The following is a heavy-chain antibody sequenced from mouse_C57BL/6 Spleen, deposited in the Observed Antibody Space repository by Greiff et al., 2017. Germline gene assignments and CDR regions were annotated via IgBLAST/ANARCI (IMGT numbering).Heavy chain of an antibody. Sequence: QVQLQQPGAELVRPGSSVKLSCKASGYTFTSYWMDWVKQRPGQGLEWIGNIYPSDSETHYNQKFKDKATLTVDKSSSTAYMQLSSLTSEDSAVXYCARSVSSCYFDYWGQGTTLTVSS. CDR1: GYTFTSYW. CDR2: IYPSDSET. V-gene: IGHV1-61*01. J-gene: IGHJ2*01. CDR3: ARSVSSCYFDY. D-gene: IGHD3-2*02.